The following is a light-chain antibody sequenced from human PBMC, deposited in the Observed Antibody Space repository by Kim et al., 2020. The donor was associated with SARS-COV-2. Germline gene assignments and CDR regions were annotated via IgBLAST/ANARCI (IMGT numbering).Light chain of an antibody. CDR2: GTS. J-gene: IGKJ4*01. CDR1: QDINNY. Sequence: DIQMTQSPSSLSASVGDRVTITCRASQDINNYLAWFLQKPGEAPKSLVYGTSNLRSGVPSRFSGSGSGTHFTLTISSLQPEDFAIYYCQQYNSYPLTFGGGTQVDIK. CDR3: QQYNSYPLT. V-gene: IGKV1-16*01.